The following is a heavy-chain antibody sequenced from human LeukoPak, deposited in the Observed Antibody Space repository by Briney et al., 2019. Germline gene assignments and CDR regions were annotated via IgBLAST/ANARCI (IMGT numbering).Heavy chain of an antibody. D-gene: IGHD5-12*01. J-gene: IGHJ4*02. CDR1: GCMFNIYG. Sequence: GASVKVSCKASGCMFNIYGISWVRQAPGQGLEWMGWISAFNGNTNYARNFQDRVTMTTDTSTSTAYMELTSLRSDDTAVYYCARSPPSTGYDRFDTWGQGTLVTVSS. CDR3: ARSPPSTGYDRFDT. V-gene: IGHV1-18*01. CDR2: ISAFNGNT.